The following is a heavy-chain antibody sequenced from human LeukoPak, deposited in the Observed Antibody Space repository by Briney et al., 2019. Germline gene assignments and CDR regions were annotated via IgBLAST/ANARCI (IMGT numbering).Heavy chain of an antibody. CDR3: ARTKRSGYLTFDY. CDR1: EVTFSRYS. CDR2: ITNSGNSK. Sequence: GGSLRLSCAASEVTFSRYSMNWVRQAPGKGLERVSYITNSGNSKSYADSVKGRFTISRDTTKNSLYLQMNGQRPQDDAVYYCARTKRSGYLTFDYWGQGSLVGVSS. J-gene: IGHJ4*02. D-gene: IGHD3-22*01. V-gene: IGHV3-48*01.